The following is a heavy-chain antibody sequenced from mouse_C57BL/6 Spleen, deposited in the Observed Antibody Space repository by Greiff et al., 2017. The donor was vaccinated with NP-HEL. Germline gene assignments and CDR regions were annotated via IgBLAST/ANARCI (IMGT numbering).Heavy chain of an antibody. Sequence: QVQLKQSGAELVRPGASVTLSCKASGYTFTDYEMHWVKQTPVHGLEWIGAIDPETGGTAYNQKFKGKAILTADKSSSTAYMELRSLTSEDSAVYYCTRGVYYGSSQFAYWGQGTLVTVSA. D-gene: IGHD1-1*01. J-gene: IGHJ3*01. V-gene: IGHV1-15*01. CDR1: GYTFTDYE. CDR3: TRGVYYGSSQFAY. CDR2: IDPETGGT.